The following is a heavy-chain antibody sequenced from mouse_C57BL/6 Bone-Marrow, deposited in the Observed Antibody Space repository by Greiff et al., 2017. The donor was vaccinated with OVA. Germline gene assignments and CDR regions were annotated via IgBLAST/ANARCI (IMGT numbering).Heavy chain of an antibody. J-gene: IGHJ4*01. CDR2: ISSGSSTI. V-gene: IGHV5-17*01. D-gene: IGHD1-1*01. CDR1: GFTFSDYG. Sequence: EVKLVESGGGLVKPGGSLKLSCAASGFTFSDYGMHWVRQAPEKGLEWVAYISSGSSTIYYADTVKGRFTISRDNAKNTLFLQMTSLRSEDTAIYYCARDYYGSRYYYAMDYWGQGTSVTVSS. CDR3: ARDYYGSRYYYAMDY.